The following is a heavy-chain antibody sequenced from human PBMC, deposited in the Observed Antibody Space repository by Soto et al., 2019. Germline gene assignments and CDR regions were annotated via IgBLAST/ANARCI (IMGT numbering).Heavy chain of an antibody. CDR1: GYTFTGYY. CDR3: ARAYDFWSGYFSGPFGAFDI. Sequence: GASVKVSCKASGYTFTGYYTHWVRQAPGQGLEWMGWINPNSGGTNYAQKFQGWVTMTRDTSISTAYMELSRLRSDDTAVYYCARAYDFWSGYFSGPFGAFDIWGQGTMVTVSS. V-gene: IGHV1-2*04. CDR2: INPNSGGT. D-gene: IGHD3-3*01. J-gene: IGHJ3*02.